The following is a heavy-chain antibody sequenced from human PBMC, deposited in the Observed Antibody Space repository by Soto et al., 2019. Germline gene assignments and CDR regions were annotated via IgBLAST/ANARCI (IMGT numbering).Heavy chain of an antibody. Sequence: HPGGSLRLSCSASGFTFSSYAMHWVRQAPGKGLEYVSAISSNGGSTYYADSVKGRFTISRDNSKNTLYLQMSSLRAEDTAVYYCVKDDGCIRFLEWLPRFSGMDVWGQGTTVTVSS. CDR3: VKDDGCIRFLEWLPRFSGMDV. CDR2: ISSNGGST. J-gene: IGHJ6*02. CDR1: GFTFSSYA. V-gene: IGHV3-64D*06. D-gene: IGHD3-3*01.